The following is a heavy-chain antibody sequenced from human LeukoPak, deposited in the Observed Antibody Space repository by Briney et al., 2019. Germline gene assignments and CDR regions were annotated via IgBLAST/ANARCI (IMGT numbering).Heavy chain of an antibody. V-gene: IGHV3-23*01. D-gene: IGHD2/OR15-2a*01. CDR2: ITGSGGST. Sequence: GGSLRLSCAASGFTFSTYAMSWVRQAPGKGLEWVSGITGSGGSTYYADSAQGRFAISRDNSKNTLFLQMNSLSTEDTAVDYCAKGFSTHYEYWGQGTLVTVSS. J-gene: IGHJ1*01. CDR3: AKGFSTHYEY. CDR1: GFTFSTYA.